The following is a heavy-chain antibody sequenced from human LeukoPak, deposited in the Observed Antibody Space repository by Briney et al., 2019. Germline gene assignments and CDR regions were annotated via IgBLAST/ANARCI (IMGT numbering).Heavy chain of an antibody. D-gene: IGHD2-21*02. CDR2: FDPEDGET. Sequence: GASVKVSCKVSGSTLTELSMHWVRQAPGKGLEWMGGFDPEDGETFYAQDFQGRVTMTTDTSTSTAYMELRSLRSDDTAVYYCARDSGGDFLLLCVYWGQGTLVTVSS. CDR3: ARDSGGDFLLLCVY. V-gene: IGHV1-24*01. J-gene: IGHJ4*02. CDR1: GSTLTELS.